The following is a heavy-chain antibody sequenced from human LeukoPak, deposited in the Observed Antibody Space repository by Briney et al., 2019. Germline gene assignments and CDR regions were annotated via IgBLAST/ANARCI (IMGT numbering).Heavy chain of an antibody. CDR2: IRYDGSNK. Sequence: GGSLRLSCAASGFTFSSYGMHWVRQAPGKGLEWVAFIRYDGSNKYYADSVKGRFAISRDNPKNTLYLQMNGLRAEDTAVYYCTGGFGELSAYWGQGTLVTVSS. V-gene: IGHV3-30*02. D-gene: IGHD3-10*01. CDR1: GFTFSSYG. J-gene: IGHJ4*02. CDR3: TGGFGELSAY.